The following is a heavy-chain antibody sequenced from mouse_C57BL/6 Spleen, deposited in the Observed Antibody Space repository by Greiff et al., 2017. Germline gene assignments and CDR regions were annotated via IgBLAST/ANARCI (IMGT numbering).Heavy chain of an antibody. Sequence: QVQLQQPGAELVMPGASVKLSCKASGYTFTSYWMHWVKQRPGQGLEWIGEIDPSDSYTNYNQKFKGKSTLTVDKSSRTAYMQLSSLTSEDSAVYYCARGTHGYWYFDVWGTGTTVTVSS. CDR2: IDPSDSYT. CDR1: GYTFTSYW. V-gene: IGHV1-69*01. D-gene: IGHD1-1*02. J-gene: IGHJ1*03. CDR3: ARGTHGYWYFDV.